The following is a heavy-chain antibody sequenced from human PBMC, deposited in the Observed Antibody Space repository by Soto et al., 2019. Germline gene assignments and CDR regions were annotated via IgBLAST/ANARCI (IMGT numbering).Heavy chain of an antibody. CDR2: IYPGDSDT. J-gene: IGHJ6*02. CDR3: ARRDYFQNYGMDV. CDR1: GYSFTSYW. Sequence: PGESLKISCQGSGYSFTSYWITWVRQMPGKGLEWMGIIYPGDSDTRYSPSFQGQVTISVDKSISTAYLQWSSLKASDTAMYYCARRDYFQNYGMDVWGQGTTVTVSS. V-gene: IGHV5-51*01. D-gene: IGHD3-10*01.